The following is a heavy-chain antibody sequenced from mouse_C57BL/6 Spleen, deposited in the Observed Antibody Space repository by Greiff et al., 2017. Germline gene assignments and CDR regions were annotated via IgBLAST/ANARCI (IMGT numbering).Heavy chain of an antibody. J-gene: IGHJ2*01. Sequence: DVHLVESGGGLVKPGGSLKLSCAASGFTFSSYTMSWVRQTPEKRLEWVATISGGGGNTYYPDSVKGRFTISRDNAKNTLYLQMSSLRSEDTALYYCARHGDYGSSSFDYWGQGTTLTVSS. CDR1: GFTFSSYT. V-gene: IGHV5-9*01. CDR2: ISGGGGNT. CDR3: ARHGDYGSSSFDY. D-gene: IGHD1-1*01.